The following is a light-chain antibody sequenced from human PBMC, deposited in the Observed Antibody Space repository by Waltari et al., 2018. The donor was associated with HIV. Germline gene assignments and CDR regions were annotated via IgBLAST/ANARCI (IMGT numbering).Light chain of an antibody. CDR2: RND. Sequence: QSQLTQPPSISGAPGQRVAISCSGTSSNIGANFVYWYQQFPGMAPRLLLYRNDQSPSGIPDRVSSSKSGTSASLAISGLRAEDEADYYCATWDDRLSAWLFGGGTRLTV. J-gene: IGLJ2*01. V-gene: IGLV1-47*01. CDR1: SSNIGANF. CDR3: ATWDDRLSAWL.